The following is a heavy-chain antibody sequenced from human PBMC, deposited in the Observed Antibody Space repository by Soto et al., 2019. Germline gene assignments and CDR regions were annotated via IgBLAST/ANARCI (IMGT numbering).Heavy chain of an antibody. D-gene: IGHD2-2*01. CDR3: ATTRVGPCSSSICFSGIFDGMDV. CDR2: ISYDGTIT. V-gene: IGHV3-30-3*01. CDR1: GFTISNYG. J-gene: IGHJ6*02. Sequence: VGSLRLSGAASGFTISNYGMHWVSQARGKGLEWVAVISYDGTITYYADSVKGRFTISRDNSKNTLYLQMNSLRTEDTAVYYCATTRVGPCSSSICFSGIFDGMDVWGQGTTVTVSS.